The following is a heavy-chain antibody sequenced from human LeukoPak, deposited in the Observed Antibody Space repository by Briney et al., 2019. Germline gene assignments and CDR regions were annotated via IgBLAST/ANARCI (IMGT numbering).Heavy chain of an antibody. CDR3: ARYGWGYCSGGSCWGPPTYDY. CDR2: IYYSGST. D-gene: IGHD2-15*01. V-gene: IGHV4-59*01. CDR1: GGSISSYY. J-gene: IGHJ4*02. Sequence: SETLSLTCTVSGGSISSYYWSWIRQPPGKGLEWIGYIYYSGSTNYNPSLKSRVTISVDTSKNQFSLKLSSVTAADTAVYYCARYGWGYCSGGSCWGPPTYDYWGQGTLVTVSS.